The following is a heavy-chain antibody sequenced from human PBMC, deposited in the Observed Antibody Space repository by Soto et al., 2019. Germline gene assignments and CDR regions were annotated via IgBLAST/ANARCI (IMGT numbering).Heavy chain of an antibody. CDR3: ARVWVYRKPNDAFDI. Sequence: EVQLVESGGGLVQPGGSLRLSCAASGFTFSSYWMHWVRQAQGKGLVWVSRINSDGSSTSYADSVKGRFTISRDNAKNTLYLQMNSLRAEDTAVYYCARVWVYRKPNDAFDIWGQGTMVTVSS. D-gene: IGHD2-8*01. CDR2: INSDGSST. CDR1: GFTFSSYW. J-gene: IGHJ3*02. V-gene: IGHV3-74*02.